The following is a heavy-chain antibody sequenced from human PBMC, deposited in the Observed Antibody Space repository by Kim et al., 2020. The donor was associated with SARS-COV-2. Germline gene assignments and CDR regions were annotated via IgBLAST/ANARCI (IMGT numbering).Heavy chain of an antibody. CDR2: IYYNGDT. V-gene: IGHV4-59*01. Sequence: SETLSLTCIVSGGSIDSFYWNWVRQSPGKGLEWIGYIYYNGDTNYNPSLKSRVAMSLDTSQNQISLKLRSVTAADAALYYCAREGPISSRFRYYAFDLWG. CDR3: AREGPISSRFRYYAFDL. J-gene: IGHJ5*02. CDR1: GGSIDSFY. D-gene: IGHD1-26*01.